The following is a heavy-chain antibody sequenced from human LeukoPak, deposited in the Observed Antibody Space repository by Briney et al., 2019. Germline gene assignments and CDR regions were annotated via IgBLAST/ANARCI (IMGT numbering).Heavy chain of an antibody. D-gene: IGHD1-26*01. CDR2: IKQDGSEK. J-gene: IGHJ6*02. V-gene: IGHV3-7*01. Sequence: AGGSLRLSCAASGFTFSSYWMSWVRQAPGKGLEWVANIKQDGSEKYYADPVQGRFNVSRDNAKKLVYLQMNSLRVEDTAVYYCARMGGSYGYWGQGTTVTVSS. CDR1: GFTFSSYW. CDR3: ARMGGSYGY.